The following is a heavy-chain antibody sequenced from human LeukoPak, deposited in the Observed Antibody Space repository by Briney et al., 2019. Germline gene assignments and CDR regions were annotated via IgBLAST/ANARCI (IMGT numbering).Heavy chain of an antibody. CDR3: ASWGEGALDN. D-gene: IGHD1-26*01. V-gene: IGHV3-30*04. CDR1: GFTFSSYA. CDR2: ISYDGSNK. J-gene: IGHJ4*02. Sequence: GGSLRLSCAASGFTFSSYAMHWVRQAPGKGLEWVAVISYDGSNKYYADSVKGRFTISRYNSKNTLYLQMNSLRVEDTGVYYCASWGEGALDNWGQGTLVTVSS.